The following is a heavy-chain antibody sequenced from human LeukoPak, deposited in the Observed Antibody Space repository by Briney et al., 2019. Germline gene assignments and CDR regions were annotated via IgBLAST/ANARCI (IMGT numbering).Heavy chain of an antibody. CDR2: ISWNSGTI. Sequence: GGSLRLSCAASGFTFDDYAMHWVRQAPGKGLEWFSGISWNSGTIAYADSVKVRFTISRDNANNSLYLQMNSLRAEDTALYYCAKDSGSRSFYFDFWGQGTLVTVSS. CDR1: GFTFDDYA. D-gene: IGHD1-26*01. J-gene: IGHJ4*02. V-gene: IGHV3-9*01. CDR3: AKDSGSRSFYFDF.